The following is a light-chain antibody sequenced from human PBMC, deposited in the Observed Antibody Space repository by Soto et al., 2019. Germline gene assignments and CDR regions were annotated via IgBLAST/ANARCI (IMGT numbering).Light chain of an antibody. CDR1: SSDVGSYNL. CDR3: CSYAGSSTFYV. J-gene: IGLJ1*01. V-gene: IGLV2-23*02. Sequence: QSVLTQPASVSGSPGQSITISCTGTSSDVGSYNLVSWYQQHPGKVPKLMIFEVSKRPSGVSNRFSGSKSGDTASLTISGLQAEDEADYYCCSYAGSSTFYVFGTGTRSP. CDR2: EVS.